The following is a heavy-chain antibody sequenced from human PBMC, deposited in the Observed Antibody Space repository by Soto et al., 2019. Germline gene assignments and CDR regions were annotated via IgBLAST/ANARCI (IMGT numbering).Heavy chain of an antibody. CDR1: GFPLARSS. CDR3: AKRDVPHSTSNAYFYDH. D-gene: IGHD2-21*02. CDR2: ISVSVGST. V-gene: IGHV3-23*01. Sequence: EVQLLQSGGGLVQPGGSLTLSCGVSGFPLARSSMSWVRQAPGKGLEWVSTISVSVGSTYSADSVQGRFTVSSDISDNTLFLRMTSLTADDTAVYFGAKRDVPHSTSNAYFYDHWGRGVLVTVSS. J-gene: IGHJ4*02.